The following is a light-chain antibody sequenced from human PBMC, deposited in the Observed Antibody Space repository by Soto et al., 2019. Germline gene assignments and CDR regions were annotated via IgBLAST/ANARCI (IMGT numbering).Light chain of an antibody. CDR3: SSYTSSSTWV. Sequence: QSALTQPASVSGSPGQSITISCTGTTSDVGSHNYVSWYQKNPGKAPKLLVYDVSNRPSGVSNRFSGSKSGNTASLTISGLQPEDEADYYCSSYTSSSTWVFGGGTQLTVL. V-gene: IGLV2-14*01. CDR1: TSDVGSHNY. CDR2: DVS. J-gene: IGLJ3*02.